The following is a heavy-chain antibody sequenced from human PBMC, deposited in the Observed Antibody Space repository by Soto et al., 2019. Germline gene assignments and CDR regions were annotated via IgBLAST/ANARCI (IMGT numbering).Heavy chain of an antibody. J-gene: IGHJ4*02. V-gene: IGHV4-30-4*01. CDR1: GGSISSGDYY. CDR2: IYYSGST. CDR3: ARHLKSVNPHPYFDY. Sequence: PSETLSLTCTVSGGSISSGDYYWSWIRQPPGKGLEWIGYIYYSGSTYYNPSLKSRVTISVDTSKNQFSLKLSSVTAADTAVYYCARHLKSVNPHPYFDYWGQGTLVTVSS.